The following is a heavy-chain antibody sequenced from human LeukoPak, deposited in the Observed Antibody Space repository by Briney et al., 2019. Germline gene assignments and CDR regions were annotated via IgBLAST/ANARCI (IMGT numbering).Heavy chain of an antibody. CDR2: ISAYNGNT. CDR3: ARRRLGYCTNGVCYTGWFDP. J-gene: IGHJ5*02. D-gene: IGHD2-8*01. V-gene: IGHV1-18*01. Sequence: ASVKVSCKASGYTFTSYGISWVRQAPGQGLEWMGWISAYNGNTNYAQKLQGRVTMTTDTSTSTAYMELRSLRSDDTAVYYCARRRLGYCTNGVCYTGWFDPWGQGTLVTVSS. CDR1: GYTFTSYG.